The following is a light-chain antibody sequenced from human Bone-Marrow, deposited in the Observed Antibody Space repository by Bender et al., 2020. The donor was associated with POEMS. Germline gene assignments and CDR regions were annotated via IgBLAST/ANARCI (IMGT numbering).Light chain of an antibody. V-gene: IGLV1-47*01. CDR2: RSN. CDR3: VAWDASLNGWV. CDR1: GSNIGSGY. Sequence: QSVLTQPPSVSGTPGQRVTISCSGSGSNIGSGYVYWYQQLPGTAPKLLIYRSNQRPSGVPDRFSGSKSGTSASLAITGLQSDDEAIYFCVAWDASLNGWVFGGGTKLTVL. J-gene: IGLJ3*02.